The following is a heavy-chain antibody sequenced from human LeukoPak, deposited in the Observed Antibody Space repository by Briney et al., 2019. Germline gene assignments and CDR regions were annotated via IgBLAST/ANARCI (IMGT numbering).Heavy chain of an antibody. CDR1: GYTFTDYG. CDR2: INTYTGDP. CDR3: ARDRSTNWYYYYGLDV. D-gene: IGHD5-24*01. J-gene: IGHJ6*02. Sequence: ASVKVSCKTPGYTFTDYGIHWVRQAPGQGLEWMGWINTYTGDPTYAQAFTGRFVFSLDTSVSTAYLQISSLKADDTAVFYCARDRSTNWYYYYGLDVWGQGTAVTVSS. V-gene: IGHV7-4-1*02.